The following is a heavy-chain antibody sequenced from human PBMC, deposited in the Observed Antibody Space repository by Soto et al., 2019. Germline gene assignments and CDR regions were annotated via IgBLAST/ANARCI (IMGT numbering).Heavy chain of an antibody. D-gene: IGHD6-13*01. CDR3: ANDAGYSSSSGWFDP. CDR1: GGTFSSYA. V-gene: IGHV1-69*13. CDR2: IIPIFGTA. Sequence: SVEVSCKASGGTFSSYAISWVRQAPGQGLEWMGGIIPIFGTANYAQKFQGRVTITADESTSTAYMELSSLRSEDTAVYYCANDAGYSSSSGWFDPWGQGTLVTVSS. J-gene: IGHJ5*02.